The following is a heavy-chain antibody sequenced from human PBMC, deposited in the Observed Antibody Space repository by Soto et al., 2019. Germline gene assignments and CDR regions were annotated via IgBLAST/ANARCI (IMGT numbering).Heavy chain of an antibody. D-gene: IGHD3-22*01. J-gene: IGHJ6*02. CDR1: DGSISSSRYY. Sequence: LQLQESGPGLVKPSETLSLTCTVSDGSISSSRYYWGWIREPPGKGLEWIGSIYYSGSTYYNPSLKSRVTISVDTSKNQFSLKLSSVTAADTAVYYCARRLYYDSSGFEGGGMDVWGQGTTVTVSS. CDR3: ARRLYYDSSGFEGGGMDV. CDR2: IYYSGST. V-gene: IGHV4-39*01.